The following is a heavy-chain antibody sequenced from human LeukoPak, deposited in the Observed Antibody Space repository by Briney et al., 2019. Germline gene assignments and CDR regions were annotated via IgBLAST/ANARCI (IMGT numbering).Heavy chain of an antibody. V-gene: IGHV7-4-1*02. CDR3: ASGPGRYFDWLFPLNWFDP. D-gene: IGHD3-9*01. J-gene: IGHJ5*02. CDR1: GYTFTSYA. CDR2: INTNTGNP. Sequence: ASVKVSCKASGYTFTSYAMNWVRQAPGQGLEWMGWINTNTGNPTYAQGFTGRFVFSLDTSDSTAYLQISSLKAEDTAVYYCASGPGRYFDWLFPLNWFDPWGQGTLVTVSS.